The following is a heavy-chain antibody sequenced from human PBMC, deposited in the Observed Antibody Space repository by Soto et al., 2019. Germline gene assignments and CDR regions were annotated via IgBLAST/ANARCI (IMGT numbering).Heavy chain of an antibody. V-gene: IGHV4-59*12. CDR1: GGTFSGYY. CDR3: ARSMLYSDGSNYSPFDY. D-gene: IGHD3-22*01. J-gene: IGHJ4*02. Sequence: SVTMSLTCAVDGGTFSGYYLSWIRKTTGEGLEWIGYFYYTGSINYNPSLKSRVTISIDASKNQFSLRLSSVTAADTAVYYCARSMLYSDGSNYSPFDYWGQGTLVTVSS. CDR2: FYYTGSI.